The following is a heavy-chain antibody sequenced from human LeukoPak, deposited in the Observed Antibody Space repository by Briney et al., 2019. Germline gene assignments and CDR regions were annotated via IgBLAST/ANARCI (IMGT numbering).Heavy chain of an antibody. CDR3: ARDFQGLGPDYDFWSGYYAYYYYMDV. Sequence: SETLSLTCTVSGGSISSYYGGWIRQPAGKGLEWIGRIYTSGSTNYNPSLKSRVTMSVDTSKNQFSLKLSSVTAADTAVYYCARDFQGLGPDYDFWSGYYAYYYYMDVWGKGTTVTVSS. V-gene: IGHV4-4*07. CDR2: IYTSGST. CDR1: GGSISSYY. D-gene: IGHD3-3*01. J-gene: IGHJ6*03.